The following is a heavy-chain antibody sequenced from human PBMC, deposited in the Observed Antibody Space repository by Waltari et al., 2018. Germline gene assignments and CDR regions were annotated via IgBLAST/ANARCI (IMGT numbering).Heavy chain of an antibody. D-gene: IGHD3-3*01. CDR3: ARGGYNYDFWSGHKVGDY. J-gene: IGHJ4*02. CDR1: GYYFTDYS. V-gene: IGHV7-4-1*02. CDR2: INTNNGNP. Sequence: QVQLVQSGSELKKPGASVKGSCKASGYYFTDYSMNWVRQAPGQGLEWMGWINTNNGNPTYAQGFAGRFVFSLDTSVSTAYLQISSLKAEDTALYYCARGGYNYDFWSGHKVGDYWGLGTLVTVSS.